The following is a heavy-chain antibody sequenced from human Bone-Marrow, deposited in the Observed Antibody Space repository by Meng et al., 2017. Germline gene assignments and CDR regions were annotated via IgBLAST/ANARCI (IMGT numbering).Heavy chain of an antibody. CDR3: ARRVSGSGLTTDWFDP. CDR1: GGSISSSNW. J-gene: IGHJ5*02. D-gene: IGHD4-17*01. Sequence: QVPLKESGPGLMKPSGPRSLTCAVSGGSISSSNWWSWVRQPPGKGLEWIGEIYHSGSTNYNPSLKSRVTISVDKSKNQFSLKLSSVTAADTAVYYCARRVSGSGLTTDWFDPWGQGALVTVFS. V-gene: IGHV4-4*02. CDR2: IYHSGST.